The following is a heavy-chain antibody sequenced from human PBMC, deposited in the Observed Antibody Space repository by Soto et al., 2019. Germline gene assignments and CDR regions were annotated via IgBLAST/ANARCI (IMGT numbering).Heavy chain of an antibody. Sequence: LRLSCVASGFDISSFGMHWVRQAPGKGLKWVTFISHDGSKKKFVDSVKGRFTISRDDSGNTLYLQMNSLRADDTAVYFCAKDWNDANYDYGTDVWGQGTTVTVSS. CDR1: GFDISSFG. V-gene: IGHV3-30*18. J-gene: IGHJ6*02. D-gene: IGHD1-1*01. CDR2: ISHDGSKK. CDR3: AKDWNDANYDYGTDV.